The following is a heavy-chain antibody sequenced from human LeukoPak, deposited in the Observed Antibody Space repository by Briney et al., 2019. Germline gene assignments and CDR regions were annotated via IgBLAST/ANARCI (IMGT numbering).Heavy chain of an antibody. CDR1: GYTFTSYY. CDR3: ARDLRRWLQWESAATSDY. V-gene: IGHV1-46*01. CDR2: INPSGGST. Sequence: ASVKVSCKASGYTFTSYYMHWVRQAPGQGLEWMGIINPSGGSTSYAQKFQGRVTMTRDTSTSTVYMELSSLRSEDTAVYYCARDLRRWLQWESAATSDYWGQGTLVTVSS. D-gene: IGHD5-24*01. J-gene: IGHJ4*02.